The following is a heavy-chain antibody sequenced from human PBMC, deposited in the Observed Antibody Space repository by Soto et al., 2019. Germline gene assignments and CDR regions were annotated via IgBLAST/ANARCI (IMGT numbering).Heavy chain of an antibody. J-gene: IGHJ5*02. V-gene: IGHV2-5*02. CDR2: IYWDGDR. CDR3: AHRVPSNSYGGVGWFDP. CDR1: GFSLTSSGVG. D-gene: IGHD4-17*01. Sequence: QITLKESGPTLVEPTQTLTLTCSFSGFSLTSSGVGVGWLRQAPGKALECLGIIYWDGDRRYNPSLKERLTITKNTSKNPVVLTMTPLAPVDTATYYCAHRVPSNSYGGVGWFDPWGQGTLVTVS.